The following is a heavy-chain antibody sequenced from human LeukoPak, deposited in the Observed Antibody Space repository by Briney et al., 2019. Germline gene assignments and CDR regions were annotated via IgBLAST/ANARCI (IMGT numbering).Heavy chain of an antibody. J-gene: IGHJ3*02. Sequence: SETLSLTCTVSGYYISSGYYWGWIRQPPGKGLEWIGSIYHSGSTYYNPSLKSRVTISVDTSKNQFSLKLSSVTAADTAVYYCATPSKHIAAAGTWAFDIWGQGTMVTVSS. CDR1: GYYISSGYY. V-gene: IGHV4-38-2*02. CDR3: ATPSKHIAAAGTWAFDI. D-gene: IGHD6-13*01. CDR2: IYHSGST.